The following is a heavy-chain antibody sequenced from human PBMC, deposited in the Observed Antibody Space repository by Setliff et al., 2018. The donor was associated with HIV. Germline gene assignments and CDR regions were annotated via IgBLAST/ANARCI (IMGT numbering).Heavy chain of an antibody. V-gene: IGHV3-64D*09. CDR1: GFTFSSYA. D-gene: IGHD4-17*01. CDR2: ISSNGGST. Sequence: PGGSLRLSCSASGFTFSSYAMHWVRQAPGKGLEYVSAISSNGGSTYYADSVKGRFTISRDNSKNTLYLQMSSLRAEDTAVYYRVKARADGDYYYYYYMDVWGKGTTVTVSS. CDR3: VKARADGDYYYYYYMDV. J-gene: IGHJ6*03.